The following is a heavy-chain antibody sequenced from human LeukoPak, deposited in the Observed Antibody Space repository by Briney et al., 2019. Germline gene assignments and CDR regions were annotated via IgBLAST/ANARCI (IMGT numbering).Heavy chain of an antibody. Sequence: PGGSLRLSCAASGFTFISYGMHWVRQAPGKGLEWVAVISYDGSNKYYADSVKGRFTISRDNSKNTLYLQMNSLRAEDTAVYYCARDSLRYCSGGSCYALDYWGQGTLVTVSS. CDR1: GFTFISYG. D-gene: IGHD2-15*01. J-gene: IGHJ4*02. V-gene: IGHV3-30*03. CDR2: ISYDGSNK. CDR3: ARDSLRYCSGGSCYALDY.